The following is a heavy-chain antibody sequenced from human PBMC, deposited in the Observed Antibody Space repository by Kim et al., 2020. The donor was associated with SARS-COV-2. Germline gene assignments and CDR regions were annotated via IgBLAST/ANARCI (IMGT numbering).Heavy chain of an antibody. Sequence: ADSVKGRFTISRDNAKNTLYLQMNSLRAEDTAVYYCSRRAYSSGWWYFDYWVQGTLVTVSS. CDR3: SRRAYSSGWWYFDY. J-gene: IGHJ4*02. D-gene: IGHD6-19*01. V-gene: IGHV3-74*01.